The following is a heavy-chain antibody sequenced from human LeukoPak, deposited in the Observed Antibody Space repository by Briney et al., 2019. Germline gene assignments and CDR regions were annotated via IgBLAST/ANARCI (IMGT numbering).Heavy chain of an antibody. D-gene: IGHD1-26*01. CDR2: INHSGST. Sequence: PSETLSLTCAVYGGSFGGHYWTWIRQPPGKGLEWIGEINHSGSTNYNPSLESRVTISVDRSKNQFSLKLSSVTAADTAVYYCARGLGNVGWFDPWGQGTLVTVSS. CDR3: ARGLGNVGWFDP. V-gene: IGHV4-34*01. J-gene: IGHJ5*02. CDR1: GGSFGGHY.